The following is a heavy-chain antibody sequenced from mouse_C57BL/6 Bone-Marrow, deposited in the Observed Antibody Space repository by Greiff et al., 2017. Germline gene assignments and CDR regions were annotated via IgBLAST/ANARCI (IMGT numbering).Heavy chain of an antibody. CDR1: GYTFTDYY. J-gene: IGHJ3*01. CDR2: IYPGSGNT. CDR3: ARTLYYYGSRDWFAY. Sequence: VHLVESGAELVRPGASVKLSCKASGYTFTDYYINWVKHRPGQGLEWIARIYPGSGNTYYNEKFKGKATLTAEKSSSTAYMQLSSLTSEDSAVYFCARTLYYYGSRDWFAYWGQGTLVTVSA. D-gene: IGHD1-1*01. V-gene: IGHV1-76*01.